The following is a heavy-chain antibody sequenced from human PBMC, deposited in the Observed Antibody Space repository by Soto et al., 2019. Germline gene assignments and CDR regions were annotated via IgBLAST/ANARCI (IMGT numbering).Heavy chain of an antibody. V-gene: IGHV4-38-2*02. D-gene: IGHD6-19*01. Sequence: SETLSLTCAVSGYSISSDYYWGWIRQPPGKGLEWIGSIYHSGSTYYNPSLKSRVTISVDTSKNQFSLKLSSVTAADTAVYYCARDQSSSGWYYYGMDVWGQGTTVTVSS. CDR2: IYHSGST. CDR3: ARDQSSSGWYYYGMDV. CDR1: GYSISSDYY. J-gene: IGHJ6*02.